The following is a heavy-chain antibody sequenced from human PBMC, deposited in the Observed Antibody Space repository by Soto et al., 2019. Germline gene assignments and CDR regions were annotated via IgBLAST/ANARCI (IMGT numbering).Heavy chain of an antibody. CDR1: GLSFPNYA. CDR2: IGGSGAYT. CDR3: AKGSSSTQFLNYSFYHMDV. V-gene: IGHV3-23*01. D-gene: IGHD2-2*01. J-gene: IGHJ6*03. Sequence: LLESGGGLVQPGGSLRLSCVASGLSFPNYAMNWVRQAPGKGLEWVSGIGGSGAYTYYADSVKGRFTISRDNSKNTVYLQMNSLRGEDTAVYYCAKGSSSTQFLNYSFYHMDVWGKGTTVSVSS.